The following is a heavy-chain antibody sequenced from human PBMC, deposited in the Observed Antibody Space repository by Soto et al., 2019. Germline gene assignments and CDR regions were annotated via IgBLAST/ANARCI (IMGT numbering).Heavy chain of an antibody. CDR3: ASPLEEVINPYYYYGMDV. CDR2: IYSGGST. CDR1: GFTVSSNY. Sequence: GGSLRLSCAASGFTVSSNYMSWVRQAPGKGLEWVSVIYSGGSTYYADSVKGRFTISRDNSKNTLYLQMNRLRAEDTAVYYCASPLEEVINPYYYYGMDVWGQGTTVTVSS. J-gene: IGHJ6*02. D-gene: IGHD3-22*01. V-gene: IGHV3-53*01.